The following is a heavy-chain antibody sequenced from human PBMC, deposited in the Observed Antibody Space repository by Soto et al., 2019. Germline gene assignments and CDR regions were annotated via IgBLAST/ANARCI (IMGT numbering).Heavy chain of an antibody. J-gene: IGHJ4*02. CDR2: IKQDGSEK. V-gene: IGHV3-7*01. D-gene: IGHD2-2*01. Sequence: GGSLRLSCAASGFTFSSYWMSWVRQAPGKGLEWVANIKQDGSEKYYVDSVKGRFTISRDNAKNSLYLQMNSLRAEDTAVYYCARGRVVPAAFRNYYFDYWGQGTLVTVSS. CDR3: ARGRVVPAAFRNYYFDY. CDR1: GFTFSSYW.